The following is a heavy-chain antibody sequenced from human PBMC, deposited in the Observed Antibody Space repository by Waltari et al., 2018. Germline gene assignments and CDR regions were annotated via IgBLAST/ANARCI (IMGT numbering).Heavy chain of an antibody. V-gene: IGHV1-18*01. D-gene: IGHD3-16*01. J-gene: IGHJ4*02. Sequence: QVQLVQSGSEVKKPGASVKVSCKASGYNFYSVGFSCERQAPGKGLGWRGWIRNYNGDTNYAQKFQGRVTLTTDKATTTAYMELRNLRSDDTAVYYCSRTFGAYVGDHDYWGQGTAVNVSS. CDR2: IRNYNGDT. CDR1: GYNFYSVG. CDR3: SRTFGAYVGDHDY.